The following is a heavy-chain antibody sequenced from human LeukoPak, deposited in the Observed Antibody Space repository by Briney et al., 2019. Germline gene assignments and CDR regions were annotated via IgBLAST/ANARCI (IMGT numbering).Heavy chain of an antibody. CDR2: ISSRGSP. J-gene: IGHJ4*02. Sequence: SETLSLTCTVSGDSISSSGYYWAWIRQPPGKGLEWIGSISSRGSPYYNPTLKSRITISVDTAKNQISLQLSSMTVADMAVYHCARGLLGSGRLFDFWGQGTLVTVSS. CDR1: GDSISSSGYY. D-gene: IGHD3-10*01. V-gene: IGHV4-39*07. CDR3: ARGLLGSGRLFDF.